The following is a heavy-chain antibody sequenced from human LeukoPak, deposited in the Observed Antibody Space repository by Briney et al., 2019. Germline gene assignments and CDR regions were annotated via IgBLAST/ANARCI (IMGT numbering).Heavy chain of an antibody. V-gene: IGHV3-48*03. Sequence: GGSLRLSCAASGFTFSSYEMNWVRQAPGPGLEWVSYISSSGSTIYYADSVKGRFTISRDNAKNSLYLQINSLRAEDTAAYYCARVQTGYYDLLVDYWGQGTLVTVSS. CDR2: ISSSGSTI. J-gene: IGHJ4*02. D-gene: IGHD3-9*01. CDR3: ARVQTGYYDLLVDY. CDR1: GFTFSSYE.